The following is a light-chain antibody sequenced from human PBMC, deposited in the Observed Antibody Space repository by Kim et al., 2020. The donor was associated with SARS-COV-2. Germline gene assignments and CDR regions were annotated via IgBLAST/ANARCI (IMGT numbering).Light chain of an antibody. J-gene: IGLJ2*01. Sequence: GQSVTISGPGTSSDIGCYNFVAWYQQHPGKAPKVMIYEVNKRPSGVPGPFSGSKSGNTASLTVSGLQAEDEADYYCSSYAGRQNLVFGGGTQLTVL. CDR3: SSYAGRQNLV. V-gene: IGLV2-8*01. CDR2: EVN. CDR1: SSDIGCYNF.